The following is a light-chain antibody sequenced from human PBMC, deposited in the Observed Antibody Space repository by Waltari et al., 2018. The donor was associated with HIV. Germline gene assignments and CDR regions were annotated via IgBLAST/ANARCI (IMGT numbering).Light chain of an antibody. CDR3: QVWDSTTDHVL. CDR1: NIERKS. CDR2: YDT. J-gene: IGLJ2*01. Sequence: SSLLTQTPSVSVAPGKTARVTCGGNNIERKSVHWYQQKPGQAPLLVIYYDTDRPSGIPDRFSGSNSGNTATLTISRVGDGDEADYYCQVWDSTTDHVLFGGGTRLTVL. V-gene: IGLV3-21*04.